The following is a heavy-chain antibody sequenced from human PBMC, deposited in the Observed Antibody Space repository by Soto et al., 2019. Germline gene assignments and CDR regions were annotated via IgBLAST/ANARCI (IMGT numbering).Heavy chain of an antibody. V-gene: IGHV1-69*13. CDR2: IIPIFGTA. CDR1: GGTFSSYA. J-gene: IGHJ2*01. D-gene: IGHD1-7*01. Sequence: VASVKVSCKASGGTFSSYAISWVRQAPGQGLEWMGGIIPIFGTANYAQKFQGRVTITADESTSTAYMELSSLRSEDTAVYYCARGSTGTTSYWYFDLWGRGTLVTVSS. CDR3: ARGSTGTTSYWYFDL.